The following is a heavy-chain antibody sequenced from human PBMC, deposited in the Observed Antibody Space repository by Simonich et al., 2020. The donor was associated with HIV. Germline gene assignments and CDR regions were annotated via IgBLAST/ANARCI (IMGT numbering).Heavy chain of an antibody. V-gene: IGHV3-74*01. CDR3: ARSGGSSSDAVDI. Sequence: EVQLVESGGGLVQPGGSLRLSCAASGFTFSSYWMHWVRQAPGKGLVWVSRINSYGSSTSYADSVNGRFTISRDNAKNTLYLQMNSLRAEDTAVYYCARSGGSSSDAVDIWGQGTMVTVSS. J-gene: IGHJ3*02. CDR1: GFTFSSYW. D-gene: IGHD6-6*01. CDR2: INSYGSST.